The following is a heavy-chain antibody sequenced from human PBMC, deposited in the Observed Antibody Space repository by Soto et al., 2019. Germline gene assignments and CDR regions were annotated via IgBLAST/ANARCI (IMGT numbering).Heavy chain of an antibody. CDR1: GFTVSNYP. Sequence: GGSLRLSCAASGFTVSNYPMSWVRQDPGKGLERVSHITRGGDRTYYADSVKGRFTISRDNSKNTPYLDLSSLRVDEAAIYFCASGEYSGSYYAFWGQRSLVTVS. V-gene: IGHV3-23*01. CDR3: ASGEYSGSYYAF. J-gene: IGHJ4*02. CDR2: ITRGGDRT. D-gene: IGHD3-10*01.